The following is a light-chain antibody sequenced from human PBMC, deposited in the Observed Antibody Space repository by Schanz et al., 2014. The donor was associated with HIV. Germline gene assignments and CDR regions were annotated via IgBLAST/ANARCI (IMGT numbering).Light chain of an antibody. V-gene: IGLV2-14*03. CDR1: SSDVGGYNY. Sequence: QSVLTQPASVSGSPGQSITISCTGTSSDVGGYNYVSWYQQHPGKAPKLMIYDVNNRPSGASNRFSGSKSGNTASLTISGLQAEDEADYYCSSYTSSSTYVFGTGTKLTVL. CDR2: DVN. CDR3: SSYTSSSTYV. J-gene: IGLJ1*01.